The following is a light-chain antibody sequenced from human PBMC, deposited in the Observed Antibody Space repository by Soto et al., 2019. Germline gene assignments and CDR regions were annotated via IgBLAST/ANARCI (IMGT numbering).Light chain of an antibody. J-gene: IGKJ2*01. V-gene: IGKV4-1*01. CDR3: QQYYGIPYT. CDR1: QNVLSSADSKNY. Sequence: DIVLTQSPDSLAVSLGERATINCKSSQNVLSSADSKNYITWYQQKLGQPPKLLIYWASTRESGVPDRFSGSGSGTDFTLTIASLQAEDVAVYYCQQYYGIPYTFGQGTKLEIK. CDR2: WAS.